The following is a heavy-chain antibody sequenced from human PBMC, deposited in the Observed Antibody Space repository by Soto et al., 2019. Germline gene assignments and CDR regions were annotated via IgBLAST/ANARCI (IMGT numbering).Heavy chain of an antibody. CDR3: ARDVGAWELTGFDP. D-gene: IGHD1-26*01. J-gene: IGHJ5*02. Sequence: SDTLSLTCTVSGGSISSYYWSWIRQPPGKGLEWIGYIYYSGSTNYNPSLKSRVTISVDTSKNQFSLKLSSVTAADTAVYYCARDVGAWELTGFDPWGQGTLVTVSS. CDR2: IYYSGST. V-gene: IGHV4-59*01. CDR1: GGSISSYY.